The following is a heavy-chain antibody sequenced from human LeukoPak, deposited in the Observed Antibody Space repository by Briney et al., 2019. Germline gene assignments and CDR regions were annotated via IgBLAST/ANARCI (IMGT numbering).Heavy chain of an antibody. V-gene: IGHV4-59*08. D-gene: IGHD2/OR15-2a*01. CDR2: IYYTGST. CDR1: GGSISGYF. Sequence: KPSETLSLTCAVSGGSISGYFWSWSRQPPGKGLEWIGYIYYTGSTIYNPSLRSRVTMSVDVSKNQFSLDLTSATAADTAVYYCARHDPVGHFLRGMDVWGQGTTVTVSS. J-gene: IGHJ6*02. CDR3: ARHDPVGHFLRGMDV.